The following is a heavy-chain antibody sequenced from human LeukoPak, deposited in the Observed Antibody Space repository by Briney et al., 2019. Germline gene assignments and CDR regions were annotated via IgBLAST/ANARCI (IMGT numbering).Heavy chain of an antibody. J-gene: IGHJ4*02. D-gene: IGHD1-26*01. CDR3: ARTVVGTTKFFDY. CDR1: GGSVSSGSYY. Sequence: SETLSLTCTVSGGSVSSGSYYWSWIRQPPGKGLEWIGYIYYSGSTNYNPSLKSRVTISVDTSKNQFSLRLSSVTAADTAVFYCARTVVGTTKFFDYWAREPWSPSPQ. CDR2: IYYSGST. V-gene: IGHV4-61*01.